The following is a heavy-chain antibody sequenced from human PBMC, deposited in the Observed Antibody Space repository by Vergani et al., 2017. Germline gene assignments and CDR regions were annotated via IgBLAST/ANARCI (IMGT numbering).Heavy chain of an antibody. CDR2: INPSGGST. J-gene: IGHJ6*02. D-gene: IGHD2-21*02. CDR1: GYTFTSYY. V-gene: IGHV1-46*01. Sequence: QVQLVQSGAEVKKPGASVKVSCKASGYTFTSYYMHWVRQAPGQGLEWMGIINPSGGSTSYAQKFQGRVTMTRDTSTSTVYMELSSLRSEDTAVYYCASKMQEEVVTAISWHYGMDVWGQGTTVTVSS. CDR3: ASKMQEEVVTAISWHYGMDV.